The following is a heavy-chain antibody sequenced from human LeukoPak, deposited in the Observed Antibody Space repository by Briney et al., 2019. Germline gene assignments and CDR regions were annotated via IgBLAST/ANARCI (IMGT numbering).Heavy chain of an antibody. J-gene: IGHJ4*02. D-gene: IGHD6-19*01. CDR3: ARDYSSGYYRTFDY. CDR2: VSFDGSNE. V-gene: IGHV3-30*03. Sequence: GGSLRLSCAASGFTFSSYGMHWVRQSPGRGLEWVSFVSFDGSNEFYADSLKGRFTISRDNSKDTLYLQMNGLRAEDTAVYYCARDYSSGYYRTFDYWGQGTLVTVSS. CDR1: GFTFSSYG.